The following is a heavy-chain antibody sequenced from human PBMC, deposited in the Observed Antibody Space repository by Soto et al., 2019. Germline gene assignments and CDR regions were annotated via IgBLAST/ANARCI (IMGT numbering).Heavy chain of an antibody. V-gene: IGHV4-34*01. CDR2: INHSGST. J-gene: IGHJ4*02. CDR3: ARAQYYYDSSGYYPPDY. CDR1: GGSFSGYY. Sequence: SETLSLTCAVYGGSFSGYYWSLIRQPPGKGLEWIGEINHSGSTNYNPSLKSRVTISVDTSKNQFSLKLSSVTAADTAVYYCARAQYYYDSSGYYPPDYWGQGTLVTVSS. D-gene: IGHD3-22*01.